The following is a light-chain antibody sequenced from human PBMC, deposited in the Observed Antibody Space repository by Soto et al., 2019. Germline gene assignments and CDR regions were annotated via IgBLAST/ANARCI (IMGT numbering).Light chain of an antibody. Sequence: DIQLTQSPSFLSASVGDRVTITCRASQGISSYLAWYQQKPGKAPKLLIYAASTLQSGVPSRFSGSGSGTEFTLTISSLRPEDFATYYCQQLNSYPRVTFGGGTKVEIK. V-gene: IGKV1-9*01. CDR3: QQLNSYPRVT. J-gene: IGKJ4*01. CDR1: QGISSY. CDR2: AAS.